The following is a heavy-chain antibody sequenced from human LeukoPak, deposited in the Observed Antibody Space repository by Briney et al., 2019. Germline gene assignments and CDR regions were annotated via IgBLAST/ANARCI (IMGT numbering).Heavy chain of an antibody. CDR1: GFTFSSYR. CDR2: ISSSSGFI. J-gene: IGHJ4*02. CDR3: ADFDAY. Sequence: GGSLRLSCAASGFTFSSYRMNWVRQAPGKGLEWVSSISSSSGFIYYADSVKGRFTVSRDNAKNSLYLQMTSLRGEDTAVYYCADFDAYWGQGTLVTVSS. V-gene: IGHV3-21*01.